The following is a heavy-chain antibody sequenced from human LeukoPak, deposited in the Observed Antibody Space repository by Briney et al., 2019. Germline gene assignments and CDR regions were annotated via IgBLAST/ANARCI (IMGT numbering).Heavy chain of an antibody. CDR1: GGSISSYY. D-gene: IGHD6-13*01. Sequence: SETLSLTCTVSGGSISSYYWSWIRQPPGKGLEWIGSIYHSGSTYYNPSLKSRVTISVDTSKNQFSLKLSSVTAADTAVYYCARVRYSSSWYEAYYFDYWGQGTLVTVSS. CDR2: IYHSGST. CDR3: ARVRYSSSWYEAYYFDY. J-gene: IGHJ4*02. V-gene: IGHV4-38-2*02.